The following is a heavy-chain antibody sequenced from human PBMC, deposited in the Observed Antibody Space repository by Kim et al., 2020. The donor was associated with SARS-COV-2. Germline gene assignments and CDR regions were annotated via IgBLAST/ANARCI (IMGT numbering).Heavy chain of an antibody. CDR1: GYTFSNYG. CDR2: ISAYNGNT. CDR3: ARSGKSNWNDDY. J-gene: IGHJ4*02. V-gene: IGHV1-18*01. D-gene: IGHD1-1*01. Sequence: ASVKVSCKASGYTFSNYGISWVRQAPRQGLEWMGRISAYNGNTNYAQKFQGRVTMTIDTSTSTAYMELRSLRSDDTAFYYCARSGKSNWNDDYWGQGTLVTVSS.